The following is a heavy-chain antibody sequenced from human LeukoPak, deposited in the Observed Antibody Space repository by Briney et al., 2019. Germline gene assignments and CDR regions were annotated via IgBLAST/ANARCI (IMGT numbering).Heavy chain of an antibody. J-gene: IGHJ4*02. CDR1: GCSISSYY. CDR3: AGEGDYDILTGHLGY. Sequence: SETLSLTCTVSGCSISSYYWSWIRQPAGKGLEWIGRIYTSGSTNYNPSLKSRVTMSVDTSKNQFSLKLSSVTAADTAVYYCAGEGDYDILTGHLGYWGQGTLVTVSS. CDR2: IYTSGST. V-gene: IGHV4-4*07. D-gene: IGHD3-9*01.